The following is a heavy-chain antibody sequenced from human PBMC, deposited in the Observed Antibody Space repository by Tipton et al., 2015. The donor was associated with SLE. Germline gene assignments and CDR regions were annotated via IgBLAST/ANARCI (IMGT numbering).Heavy chain of an antibody. D-gene: IGHD2-2*01. CDR3: AREVVVPAAIRDSYTMAV. V-gene: IGHV3-74*01. CDR1: GFTFSSYW. CDR2: INSDGSTT. J-gene: IGHJ6*01. Sequence: LSLTCAASGFTFSSYWMHWVRQAPGKGLVWVSHINSDGSTTSYADSVKGRFTISRDNAKNTLYLQMNSLRAEDTAVYFCAREVVVPAAIRDSYTMAVWGQGTTVTVSS.